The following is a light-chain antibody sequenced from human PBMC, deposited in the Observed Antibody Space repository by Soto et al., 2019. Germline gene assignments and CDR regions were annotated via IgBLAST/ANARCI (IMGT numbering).Light chain of an antibody. CDR1: QTISTF. V-gene: IGKV1-39*01. J-gene: IGKJ5*01. CDR2: AAS. CDR3: QQSYSTPAIT. Sequence: DIQMTQSPSSLSASVGDTVTITFRASQTISTFLNWYQQKPGKAPDLLIYAASTLQGGVPSRFSGSGSGTDFTLTISNLQPEDFATYYCQQSYSTPAITFGQGTRLENK.